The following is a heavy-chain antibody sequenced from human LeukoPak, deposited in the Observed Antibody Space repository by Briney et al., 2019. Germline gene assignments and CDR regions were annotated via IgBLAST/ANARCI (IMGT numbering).Heavy chain of an antibody. CDR3: ARQGSEIDY. CDR2: ISSSGDTI. Sequence: PGGSLRLSCAASGFTLSHYYMTWIRQVPGKGLEWLSCISSSGDTIYYADSVKGRFTVSRDNAKSSLYLQMNSLRAEDTAVYYCARQGSEIDYWGQGTLVTVSS. V-gene: IGHV3-11*01. CDR1: GFTLSHYY. J-gene: IGHJ4*02.